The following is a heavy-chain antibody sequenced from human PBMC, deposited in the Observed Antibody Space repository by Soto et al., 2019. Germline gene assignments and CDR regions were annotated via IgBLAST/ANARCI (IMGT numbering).Heavy chain of an antibody. J-gene: IGHJ3*02. CDR3: EREGFIAAAGIRAHGFDI. CDR2: ISAYNGNT. V-gene: IGHV1-18*01. D-gene: IGHD6-13*01. Sequence: QGQLVQSGAAVKKPGASVKVSCKASGYTFTSYGISWVRQAPGQCLEWMGWISAYNGNTNYAKKLQGRVTKTTDTSTSTAYMELRSLTSDDTAVYYCEREGFIAAAGIRAHGFDIWGQGTMVTVSS. CDR1: GYTFTSYG.